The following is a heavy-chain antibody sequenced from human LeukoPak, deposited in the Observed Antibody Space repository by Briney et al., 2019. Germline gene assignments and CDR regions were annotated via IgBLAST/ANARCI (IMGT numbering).Heavy chain of an antibody. CDR1: GFTFGSYW. D-gene: IGHD3-22*01. V-gene: IGHV3-74*01. J-gene: IGHJ4*02. CDR2: IYSDAT. CDR3: AREPYDSSGYYYGGGFDY. Sequence: PGGSLRLSCAASGFTFGSYWIHWVRQAPGKGLVWVSRIYSDATYYADSVKGRFTISRDNAKNTLYLQMNSLRAEDTAVYYCAREPYDSSGYYYGGGFDYWGQGTLVTVSS.